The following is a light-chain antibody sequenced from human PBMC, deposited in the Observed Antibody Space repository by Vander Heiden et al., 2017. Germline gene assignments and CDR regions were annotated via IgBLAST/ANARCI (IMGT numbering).Light chain of an antibody. J-gene: IGKJ1*01. CDR1: QSINIW. V-gene: IGKV1-5*03. Sequence: DIQVTQSPSTLSASVGDRVTITCRASQSINIWLAWYQQKPGKAPKLLIYKASSLESGVPSRFSGSGSGTEFTLTISSLQPDDFATYYCQQYNSYSRTFGQRTKVEIK. CDR2: KAS. CDR3: QQYNSYSRT.